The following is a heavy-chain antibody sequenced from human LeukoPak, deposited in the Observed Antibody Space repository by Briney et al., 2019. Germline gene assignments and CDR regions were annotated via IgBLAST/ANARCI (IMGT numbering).Heavy chain of an antibody. Sequence: SETLSLTCTVSGGSISSYYWGWIRQPPGKGLEWIGSIYHSGSTYYNPSLKSRVTISVDTSKNQFSLKLSSVTAADTAVYYCAREWFGELRPFDYWGQGTLVTVSS. CDR1: GGSISSYY. CDR2: IYHSGST. V-gene: IGHV4-38-2*02. CDR3: AREWFGELRPFDY. D-gene: IGHD3-10*01. J-gene: IGHJ4*02.